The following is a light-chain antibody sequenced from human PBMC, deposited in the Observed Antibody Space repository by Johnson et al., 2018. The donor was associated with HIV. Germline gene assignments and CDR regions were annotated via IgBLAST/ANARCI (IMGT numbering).Light chain of an antibody. CDR1: NSNIANKD. Sequence: QSALTQPPSVSAAPGQKVTISCSGSNSNIANKDVSWYQQFPGTAPKLLIYENNKRPSGIPDRFSASKSPTSATLAHTRLQTGDEADYYCGTWDGSLTPGGVMGTGTKVTV. CDR2: ENN. CDR3: GTWDGSLTPGGV. J-gene: IGLJ1*01. V-gene: IGLV1-51*02.